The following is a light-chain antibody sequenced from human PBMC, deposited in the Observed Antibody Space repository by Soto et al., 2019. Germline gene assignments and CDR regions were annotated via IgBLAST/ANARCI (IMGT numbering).Light chain of an antibody. V-gene: IGKV1-9*01. J-gene: IGKJ5*01. CDR3: KQYYSYPRT. CDR2: AAS. Sequence: DIQLTQSPSFLSASVGDRVTITCRASQGISSYLAWYQQKPGKAHKLLIYAASTLQSGVQSRFSGSGSGTDFTLTIRCLQPEDFATYYCKQYYSYPRTFGQGTRLEIK. CDR1: QGISSY.